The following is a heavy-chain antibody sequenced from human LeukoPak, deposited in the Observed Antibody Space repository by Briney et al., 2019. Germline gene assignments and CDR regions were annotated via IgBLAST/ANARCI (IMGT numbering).Heavy chain of an antibody. CDR2: ISSSSSTI. D-gene: IGHD3-10*01. CDR1: GFTFSDYY. Sequence: MTGGSLRLSCAASGFTFSDYYMSWIRQAPGKGLEWVSYISSSSSTIYYADSVKGRFTISRDNAKNSLYLQMNSLRAEDTAVYYCARDMIPMVRGEYDYWGQGTLVTVSP. CDR3: ARDMIPMVRGEYDY. J-gene: IGHJ4*02. V-gene: IGHV3-11*04.